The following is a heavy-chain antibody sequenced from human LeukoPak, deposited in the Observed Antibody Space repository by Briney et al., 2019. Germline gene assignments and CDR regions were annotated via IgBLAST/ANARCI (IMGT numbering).Heavy chain of an antibody. J-gene: IGHJ4*02. D-gene: IGHD2-2*01. V-gene: IGHV5-51*01. CDR1: GYSFTSYW. CDR3: ARGYCSSTSCTYYFDY. CDR2: IYPGDSDT. Sequence: GESLQISCEGSGYSFTSYWIGWVRQVPGKGLEWMGIIYPGDSDTRYSPSFQGQVTISADKSISTAYLQWSSLKASDTAMYYCARGYCSSTSCTYYFDYWGQGTLVTVSS.